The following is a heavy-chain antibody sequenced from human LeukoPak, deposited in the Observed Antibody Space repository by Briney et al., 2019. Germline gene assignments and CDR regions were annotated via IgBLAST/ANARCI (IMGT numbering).Heavy chain of an antibody. Sequence: ASVKVSCKASGYTFTSYAMNWVRQAPGQGLEWMGWINTNTGNPTYAQGITGRFVFSLDTSVSTAYLQISSLKAEDTAVYYCARGMPPTSSSWYYYGMDVWGQGTTVTVSS. CDR2: INTNTGNP. J-gene: IGHJ6*02. D-gene: IGHD6-13*01. V-gene: IGHV7-4-1*02. CDR1: GYTFTSYA. CDR3: ARGMPPTSSSWYYYGMDV.